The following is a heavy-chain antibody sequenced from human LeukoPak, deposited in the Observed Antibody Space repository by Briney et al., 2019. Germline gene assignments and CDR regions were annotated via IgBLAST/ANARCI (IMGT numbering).Heavy chain of an antibody. CDR1: GYTFTSYG. V-gene: IGHV1-18*01. Sequence: ASVKVSCKASGYTFTSYGISWVRQAPGQGLEWMGWISAYNGNTNYAQKLQGRVTMTTDTSTRTAYMELRSLRSDDTAVYYCARDRRYSGSYYYYYYYMDVWGKGTTVTVSS. D-gene: IGHD1-26*01. CDR2: ISAYNGNT. CDR3: ARDRRYSGSYYYYYYYMDV. J-gene: IGHJ6*03.